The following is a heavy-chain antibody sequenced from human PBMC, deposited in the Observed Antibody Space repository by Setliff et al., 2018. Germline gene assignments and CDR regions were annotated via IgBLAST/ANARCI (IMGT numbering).Heavy chain of an antibody. V-gene: IGHV7-4-1*02. Sequence: VASVKVSCKASGYTFTSYAMNWVRQAPGQGLEWMGWINTNTGNPTYAQGFTGRFVFSLDTSVSTAYLQISSLKAEDTAVYYRAIVGVTIFGVVDDAFDIWGQGTMVTVSS. D-gene: IGHD3-3*01. CDR2: INTNTGNP. CDR3: AIVGVTIFGVVDDAFDI. CDR1: GYTFTSYA. J-gene: IGHJ3*02.